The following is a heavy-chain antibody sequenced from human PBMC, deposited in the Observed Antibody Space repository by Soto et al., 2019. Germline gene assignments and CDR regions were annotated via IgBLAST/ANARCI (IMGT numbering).Heavy chain of an antibody. Sequence: KSGGSLRLSCAASGFTFSSYSMNWVRQAPGKGLEWVSSISSSSSYIYYADSVKGRFTISRDNAKNSLYLQMNSLRAEDTAVYYCARVSGDWATYYFDYWGQGTLVTVSS. CDR3: ARVSGDWATYYFDY. CDR2: ISSSSSYI. CDR1: GFTFSSYS. V-gene: IGHV3-21*01. J-gene: IGHJ4*02. D-gene: IGHD7-27*01.